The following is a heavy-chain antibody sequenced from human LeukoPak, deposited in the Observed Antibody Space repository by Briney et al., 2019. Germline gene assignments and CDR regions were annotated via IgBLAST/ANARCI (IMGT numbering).Heavy chain of an antibody. CDR2: IYSGGST. Sequence: PGGSLRLSCSASGFTISSTYINWVRQAPGKGLEWVSLIYSGGSTFYADSVRGRFTISRDNSRNTLCLQMISLRAEDTAVYYCATSSGIAVAGGHYYMDVWGKGTTVTVSS. J-gene: IGHJ6*03. CDR1: GFTISSTY. D-gene: IGHD6-19*01. V-gene: IGHV3-53*01. CDR3: ATSSGIAVAGGHYYMDV.